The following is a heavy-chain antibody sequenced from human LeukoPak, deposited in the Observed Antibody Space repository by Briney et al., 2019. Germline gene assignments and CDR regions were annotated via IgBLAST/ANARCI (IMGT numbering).Heavy chain of an antibody. Sequence: PGGSLRLSCAASGFTFSSYSMNWVRQAPGKGLEWVSFISSSSSHIYYADSVKGRFTISRDNAKNSLYLQRNSLRAEDTAMYYWAGLCTSINCYGPNWFDPWGQGTLVTVSS. CDR1: GFTFSSYS. CDR2: ISSSSSHI. CDR3: AGLCTSINCYGPNWFDP. J-gene: IGHJ5*02. V-gene: IGHV3-21*01. D-gene: IGHD2-2*01.